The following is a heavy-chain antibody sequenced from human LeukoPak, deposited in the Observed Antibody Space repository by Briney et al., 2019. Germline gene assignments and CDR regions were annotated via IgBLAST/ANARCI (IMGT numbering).Heavy chain of an antibody. CDR2: ISIIGRTI. D-gene: IGHD3-10*02. J-gene: IGHJ6*04. CDR1: GFTLSSYE. Sequence: GGSLRLSCAASGFTLSSYEMNWVRQAPGRGRECVSYISIIGRTIYYADSVKGRFNISRDNDKNSLYLQMNSLRAEDTAVYYCAELGITLIGGVWGKGTTVTISS. V-gene: IGHV3-48*03. CDR3: AELGITLIGGV.